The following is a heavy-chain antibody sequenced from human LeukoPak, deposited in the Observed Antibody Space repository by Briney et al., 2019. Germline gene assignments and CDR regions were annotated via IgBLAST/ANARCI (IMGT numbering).Heavy chain of an antibody. Sequence: GGSLRLSCEASGFTFSSNAMSWVRQAPGKGLEWVSVISGSGGTTYYADSVKGRFTISRDNSKNTLYLQMNSLRVEDTAVYYCAKDPRVGATNYFDYWGQGTLATVSS. CDR2: ISGSGGTT. V-gene: IGHV3-23*01. D-gene: IGHD1-26*01. CDR3: AKDPRVGATNYFDY. CDR1: GFTFSSNA. J-gene: IGHJ4*02.